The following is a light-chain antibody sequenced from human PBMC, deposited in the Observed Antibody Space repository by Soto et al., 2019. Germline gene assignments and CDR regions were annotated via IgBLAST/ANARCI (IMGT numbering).Light chain of an antibody. CDR1: SSDVGGYNY. J-gene: IGLJ3*02. CDR3: SSYTGTSTLV. V-gene: IGLV2-14*01. CDR2: EVS. Sequence: PGQSITISCAGTSSDVGGYNYVSWYQQHPGKAPKLMISEVSNRPSGVSNRFSGSKSGNTASLTISGLQAEDEADYYCSSYTGTSTLVFGGGTKVTVL.